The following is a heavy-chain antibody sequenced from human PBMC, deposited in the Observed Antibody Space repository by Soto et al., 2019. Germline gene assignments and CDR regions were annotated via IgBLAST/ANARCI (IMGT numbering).Heavy chain of an antibody. J-gene: IGHJ6*02. CDR2: ISGSSDAA. Sequence: EVPLLESGGGLVQPEGSLRLSCAASGFPFSTSAMNLVRQAPGKGLEWVSIISGSSDAAYYAESVKGRFASSRDNSKNTLYLQMNSLRAEDTAVYYCAKYSGSYQVYNGVSLWGQGTTVTVS. CDR1: GFPFSTSA. V-gene: IGHV3-23*01. CDR3: AKYSGSYQVYNGVSL. D-gene: IGHD1-26*01.